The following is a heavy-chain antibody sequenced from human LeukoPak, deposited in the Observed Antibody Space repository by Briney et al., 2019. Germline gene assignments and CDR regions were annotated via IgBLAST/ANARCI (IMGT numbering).Heavy chain of an antibody. J-gene: IGHJ6*02. CDR2: IIPILGIA. Sequence: SVKVSCKASGGTFSSYAISWVRQAPGQGLAWIGRIIPILGIANYAQKFQGRVTITADKSTSTAYMELSSLRSEDTAVYYCARGYILTGTTNNTPPYGMDVWGQGTTVTVSS. D-gene: IGHD3-9*01. CDR3: ARGYILTGTTNNTPPYGMDV. CDR1: GGTFSSYA. V-gene: IGHV1-69*04.